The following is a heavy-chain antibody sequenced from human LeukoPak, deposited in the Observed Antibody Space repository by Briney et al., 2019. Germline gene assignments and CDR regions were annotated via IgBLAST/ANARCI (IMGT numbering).Heavy chain of an antibody. D-gene: IGHD6-13*01. Sequence: SETLSLTCTVSGGSISSGGYYWSWIRQHPGKGLEWIGYIYYSGSTYYNPSLKSRVTISVDTSKNQFSLKLSSVTAADTAVYYCARDRSGYSSSWGQGTLVTDSS. CDR2: IYYSGST. CDR3: ARDRSGYSSS. J-gene: IGHJ4*02. CDR1: GGSISSGGYY. V-gene: IGHV4-31*03.